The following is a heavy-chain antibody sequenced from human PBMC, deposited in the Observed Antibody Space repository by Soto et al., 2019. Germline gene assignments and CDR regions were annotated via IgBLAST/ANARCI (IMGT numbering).Heavy chain of an antibody. V-gene: IGHV1-2*02. CDR2: INPNSGGT. CDR1: GYTFTGYY. D-gene: IGHD3-22*01. Sequence: ASVKVSCKASGYTFTGYYMHWVLQAPGQGLEWMGWINPNSGGTNYAQKFQGRVTMTRDTSISTAYMELSRLRSDDTAVYYCARDFAMIVVAIFDYWGQGTLVTVSS. CDR3: ARDFAMIVVAIFDY. J-gene: IGHJ4*02.